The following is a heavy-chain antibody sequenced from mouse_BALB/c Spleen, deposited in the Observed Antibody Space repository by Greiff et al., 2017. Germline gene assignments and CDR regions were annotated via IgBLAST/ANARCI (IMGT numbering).Heavy chain of an antibody. CDR1: GYTFTSYY. Sequence: QVQLQQSGAELVKPGASVKLSCKASGYTFTSYYMYWVKQRPGQGLEWIGGINPSNGGTNFNEKFKSKATLTVDKSSSTPYMQLSSLTSEDSAVYYCTRWGPDYYAMDYWGQGTSVTVSS. J-gene: IGHJ4*01. V-gene: IGHV1S81*02. CDR3: TRWGPDYYAMDY. CDR2: INPSNGGT.